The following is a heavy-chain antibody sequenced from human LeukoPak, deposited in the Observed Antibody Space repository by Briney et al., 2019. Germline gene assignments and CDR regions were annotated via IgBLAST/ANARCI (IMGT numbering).Heavy chain of an antibody. CDR3: TRRVAVAGTPNAYFDY. CDR2: IYYSENT. D-gene: IGHD6-19*01. V-gene: IGHV4-59*12. J-gene: IGHJ4*02. CDR1: GGSISGYY. Sequence: SETLSFTCTVSGGSISGYYWSWIRQPPGKGLEWIGYIYYSENTNYNPSLKSRVTISLNTSKNQFSLKLSSVTTADTAVYFCTRRVAVAGTPNAYFDYWGQGILVTVSS.